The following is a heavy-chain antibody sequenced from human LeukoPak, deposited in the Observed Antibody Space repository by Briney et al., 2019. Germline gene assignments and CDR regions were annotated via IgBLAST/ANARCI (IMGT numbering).Heavy chain of an antibody. V-gene: IGHV3-21*01. CDR3: ARDATLNWFDP. D-gene: IGHD2-15*01. CDR2: ISSSSSYI. CDR1: GFTFSSYS. J-gene: IGHJ5*02. Sequence: GSLRLSCAASGFTFSSYSMNWVRQAPGKGLEWVSSISSSSSYIYYADSVKGRFTISRDNAKNSLYLQMNSLRAEDTAVYYCARDATLNWFDPWGQGTLVTVSS.